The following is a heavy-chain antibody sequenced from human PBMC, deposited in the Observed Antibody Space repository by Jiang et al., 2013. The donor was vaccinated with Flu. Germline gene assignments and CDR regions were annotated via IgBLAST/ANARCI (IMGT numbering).Heavy chain of an antibody. J-gene: IGHJ6*02. CDR3: ARDTPLLRDYVSYYYYYYGMDV. D-gene: IGHD4-17*01. CDR2: TYYRSKWYN. Sequence: QTLSLTCAISGDSVSSNSAAWNWIRQSPSRGLEWLGRTYYRSKWYNDYAVSVKSRITINPDTSKNQFSLQLNSVTPEDTAVYYCARDTPLLRDYVSYYYYYYGMDVWGQGTTVTVSS. CDR1: GDSVSSNSAA. V-gene: IGHV6-1*01.